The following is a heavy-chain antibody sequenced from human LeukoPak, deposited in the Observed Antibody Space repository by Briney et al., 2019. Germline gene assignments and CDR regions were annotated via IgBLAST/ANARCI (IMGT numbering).Heavy chain of an antibody. CDR3: VRGGSKAAATFDF. J-gene: IGHJ4*02. CDR2: IYTSGTT. CDR1: GGSISGYY. V-gene: IGHV4-4*07. D-gene: IGHD2-15*01. Sequence: PSQTLSLTCTVSGGSISGYYWSWIRQPAGKGLEWIGQIYTSGTTYYNPSLKSRVTMSVDTSKNQFSLKLSSVTAADTAVYYCVRGGSKAAATFDFWGQGTLVTVSS.